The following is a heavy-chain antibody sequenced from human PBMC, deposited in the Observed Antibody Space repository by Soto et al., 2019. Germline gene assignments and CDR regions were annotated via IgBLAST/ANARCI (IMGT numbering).Heavy chain of an antibody. CDR3: GRDGTRYTSSWSIDH. Sequence: GGSLRLSCAASGFTFSTAMHWVRQAPGRGLEWVAVISFDGSERHYIDSVKGRFTVSRDNSKNTVYLQLNSLRPDDTALYYCGRDGTRYTSSWSIDHWGQGTLVTVSS. CDR1: GFTFSTA. D-gene: IGHD6-13*01. CDR2: ISFDGSER. J-gene: IGHJ4*02. V-gene: IGHV3-30*04.